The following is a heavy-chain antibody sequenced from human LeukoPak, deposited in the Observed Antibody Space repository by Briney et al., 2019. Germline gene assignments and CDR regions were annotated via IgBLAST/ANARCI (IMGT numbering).Heavy chain of an antibody. D-gene: IGHD6-19*01. CDR2: MNPNSGNT. Sequence: ASVKVSCKASGYTFTSYDINWARQATGQGLEWMGWMNPNSGNTGYAQKFQGRVTMTRNTSISTAYMELSSLRSEDTAVYYCARGRSLQWLVPVDFDYWGQGTLVTVSS. CDR1: GYTFTSYD. CDR3: ARGRSLQWLVPVDFDY. V-gene: IGHV1-8*01. J-gene: IGHJ4*02.